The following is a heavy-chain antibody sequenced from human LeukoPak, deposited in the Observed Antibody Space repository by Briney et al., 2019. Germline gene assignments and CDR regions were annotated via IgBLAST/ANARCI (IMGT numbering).Heavy chain of an antibody. CDR1: GGSISSGDYY. D-gene: IGHD3-22*01. CDR3: ARVSPPHFYDSTAGWFDP. J-gene: IGHJ5*02. CDR2: IYYSGST. Sequence: SQTLSLTCTVSGGSISSGDYYWSWTRQPPGKGLEWIGYIYYSGSTYYNPSLKSRVTISVDTSKNQFSLKLSSVTAADTAVYYCARVSPPHFYDSTAGWFDPWGQGTLVTVSS. V-gene: IGHV4-30-4*01.